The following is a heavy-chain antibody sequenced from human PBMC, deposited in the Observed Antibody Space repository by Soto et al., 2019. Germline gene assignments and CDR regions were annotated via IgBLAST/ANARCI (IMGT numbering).Heavy chain of an antibody. J-gene: IGHJ5*02. D-gene: IGHD2-21*02. CDR2: IIPIFGTA. CDR3: ARGALAYCGGDCYRAPMFDP. CDR1: GGTFSSYA. V-gene: IGHV1-69*13. Sequence: SVKVSCKASGGTFSSYAISWVRQAPGQGLEWMGGIIPIFGTANYAQKFQGRVTITADESTSTAYMGLSSLRSEDTAVYYCARGALAYCGGDCYRAPMFDPWGQGTLVTVSS.